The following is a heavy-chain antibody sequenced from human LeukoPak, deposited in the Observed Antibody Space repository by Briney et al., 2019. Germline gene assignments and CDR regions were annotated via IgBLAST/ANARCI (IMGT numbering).Heavy chain of an antibody. CDR2: ISYDGSNK. CDR1: GFTFSSYA. J-gene: IGHJ5*02. V-gene: IGHV3-30-3*01. CDR3: ARGRRVTIFGVVPKNNWFDP. Sequence: GGSLSLSCAASGFTFSSYAMHWVRQAPGKGLEWVAVISYDGSNKYYADSVKGRFTISRDNSKNTLYLQMNSLRAEDTAVYYCARGRRVTIFGVVPKNNWFDPWGQGTLVTVSS. D-gene: IGHD3-3*01.